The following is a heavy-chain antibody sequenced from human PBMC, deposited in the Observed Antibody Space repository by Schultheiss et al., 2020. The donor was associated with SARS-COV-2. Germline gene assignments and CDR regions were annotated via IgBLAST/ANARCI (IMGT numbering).Heavy chain of an antibody. D-gene: IGHD6-6*01. CDR1: GGSFSGYY. Sequence: SETLSLTCAVYGGSFSGYYWSWIRQPPGKGLEWIGEINDRGSTNYNPSLKSRVTISVDTSKNQFSLKLSSVTAADTAVYYCARSSIAARYYFDYWGQGTLVTVSS. CDR2: INDRGST. J-gene: IGHJ4*02. CDR3: ARSSIAARYYFDY. V-gene: IGHV4-34*01.